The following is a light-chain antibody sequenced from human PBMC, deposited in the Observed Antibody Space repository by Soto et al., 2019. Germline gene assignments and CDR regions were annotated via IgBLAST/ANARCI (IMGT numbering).Light chain of an antibody. CDR3: QQYDGLPT. CDR2: DAS. J-gene: IGKJ5*01. CDR1: QSISSW. V-gene: IGKV1-33*01. Sequence: DIQMTQSPSTLSASVGDRVTITCRASQSISSWLAWYQQRPGKAPKVLIYDASNLGTGVPSRFSGSGSGTDFTFSISSLQPEDVATYYCQQYDGLPTFGQGTRLEI.